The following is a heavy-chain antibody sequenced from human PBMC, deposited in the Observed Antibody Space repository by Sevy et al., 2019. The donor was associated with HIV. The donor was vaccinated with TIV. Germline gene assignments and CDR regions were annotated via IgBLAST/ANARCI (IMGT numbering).Heavy chain of an antibody. CDR2: INHSGST. Sequence: SETLSLTCAVYGGSFSGYYWSWIRQPPGKGLEWMGEINHSGSTNYNPSLKSRVTISVDTSKNQFSLKLSSVTAADTAVYYCARGHRYYDSSGYYGYWGQGTLVTVSS. J-gene: IGHJ4*02. CDR3: ARGHRYYDSSGYYGY. V-gene: IGHV4-34*01. CDR1: GGSFSGYY. D-gene: IGHD3-22*01.